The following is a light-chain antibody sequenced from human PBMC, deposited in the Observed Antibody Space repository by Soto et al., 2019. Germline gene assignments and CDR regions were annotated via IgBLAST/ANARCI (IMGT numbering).Light chain of an antibody. V-gene: IGKV3-15*01. CDR2: GAS. CDR3: QQYHYWPIT. J-gene: IGKJ5*01. Sequence: ESVMTQSPATLSASPGERVTLSCRASQSVASSVAWYQQKPGQAPRLILYGASTRATGFPARFSGSGSGTEFTLTISSLQSEDFAVYLCQQYHYWPITVGQGTRLEIK. CDR1: QSVASS.